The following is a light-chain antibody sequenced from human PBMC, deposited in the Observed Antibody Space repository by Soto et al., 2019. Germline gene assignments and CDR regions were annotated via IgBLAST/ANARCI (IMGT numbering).Light chain of an antibody. CDR3: QSYDSSLSGAV. V-gene: IGLV1-40*01. CDR2: HNT. J-gene: IGLJ2*01. CDR1: NSNIGAAYG. Sequence: QSVLTQPPSVSGAPGQRVTISCTGSNSNIGAAYGLHWCQQLPGKAPRLLIYHNTNRPSGVPDRFSGSKSGTSASLAITGLQAEDEADYYCQSYDSSLSGAVFGGGTKVTVL.